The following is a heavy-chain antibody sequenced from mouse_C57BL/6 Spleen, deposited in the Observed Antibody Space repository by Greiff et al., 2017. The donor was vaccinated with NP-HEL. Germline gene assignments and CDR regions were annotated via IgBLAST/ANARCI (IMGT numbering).Heavy chain of an antibody. CDR2: INPGSGGT. D-gene: IGHD5-1-1*01. V-gene: IGHV1-54*01. CDR3: ARSEKYPAWFVY. J-gene: IGHJ3*01. Sequence: VQLQQSGAELVRPGTSVKVSCKASGYAFTNYLIEWVKQRPGQGLEWIGVINPGSGGTNYNEKFKGKATLTADKSSSTAYMQLSSLTSEDSAVYFCARSEKYPAWFVYWGQGTLVTVSA. CDR1: GYAFTNYL.